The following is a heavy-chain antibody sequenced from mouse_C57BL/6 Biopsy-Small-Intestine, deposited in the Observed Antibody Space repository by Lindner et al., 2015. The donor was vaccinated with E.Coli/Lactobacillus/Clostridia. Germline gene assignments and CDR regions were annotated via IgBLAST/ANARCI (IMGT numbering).Heavy chain of an antibody. CDR3: VRDYGSSCWYFDV. D-gene: IGHD1-1*01. Sequence: VQLQESGPELVKPGASVKMSCKASGYTFTDYYLHWVKQSHGKSLEWIGYIFPNNGGNGYKQKFKGKATLTIDKSSSTAYMELRSLASEDSAVYYCVRDYGSSCWYFDVWGTGTTVTVSS. CDR1: GYTFTDYY. CDR2: IFPNNGGN. V-gene: IGHV1-34*01. J-gene: IGHJ1*03.